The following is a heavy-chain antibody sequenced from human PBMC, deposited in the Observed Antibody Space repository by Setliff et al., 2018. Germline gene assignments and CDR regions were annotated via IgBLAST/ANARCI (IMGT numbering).Heavy chain of an antibody. D-gene: IGHD6-13*01. CDR3: ARDGVAAADRKGLLDY. V-gene: IGHV1-46*01. Sequence: ASVKVSCKASGYTFTSYYMHWVRQAPGQGLEWMGMVNPGGGSSTSTQRFQGRVTMTRDTSTNTAYMELRSLRTEDTAIYYCARDGVAAADRKGLLDYWGQGTLVTVSS. J-gene: IGHJ4*02. CDR2: VNPGGGSS. CDR1: GYTFTSYY.